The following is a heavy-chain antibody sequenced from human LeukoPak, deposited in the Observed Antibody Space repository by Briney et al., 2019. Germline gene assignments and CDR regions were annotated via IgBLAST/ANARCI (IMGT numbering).Heavy chain of an antibody. CDR1: GYSFTSYW. Sequence: KISCKGSGYSFTSYWIGWVRQAPGQGLEWMGRIIPILGIANYAQKFQGRVTITADKSTSTAYMELSSLRSEDTAVYYCARGDKYWYFDLWGRGTLVTVSS. J-gene: IGHJ2*01. CDR3: ARGDKYWYFDL. CDR2: IIPILGIA. V-gene: IGHV1-69*04.